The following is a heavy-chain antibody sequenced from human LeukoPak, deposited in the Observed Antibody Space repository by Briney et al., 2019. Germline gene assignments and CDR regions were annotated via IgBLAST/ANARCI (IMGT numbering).Heavy chain of an antibody. CDR3: ASLASITMFPADDAFDI. J-gene: IGHJ3*02. CDR1: GGSFSGYY. D-gene: IGHD3-10*02. Sequence: SETLSLTCAVYGGSFSGYYWSWIRQPPGKGLEWIGEINHSGSTNYNPSLKSRVTISVDTSKNQFSLKLSSVTAADTAVYYCASLASITMFPADDAFDIWGQGTMVTVSS. CDR2: INHSGST. V-gene: IGHV4-34*01.